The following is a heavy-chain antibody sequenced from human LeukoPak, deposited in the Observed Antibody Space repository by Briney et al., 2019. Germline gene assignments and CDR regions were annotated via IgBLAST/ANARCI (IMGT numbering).Heavy chain of an antibody. D-gene: IGHD2-21*02. Sequence: SETLSLTCAVSGSSISSGYSWGWIRQPPGKGLEWIGSISHSGSTFYNPSLKSRVTISIDTSKNQFSLKMTSVTAADTAVYYCARELSGGDYAYWGQGTLVTVSS. CDR2: ISHSGST. V-gene: IGHV4-38-2*02. CDR3: ARELSGGDYAY. J-gene: IGHJ4*02. CDR1: GSSISSGYS.